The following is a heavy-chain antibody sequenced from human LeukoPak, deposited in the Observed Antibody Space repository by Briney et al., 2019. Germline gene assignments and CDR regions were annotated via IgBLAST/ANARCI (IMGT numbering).Heavy chain of an antibody. V-gene: IGHV4-59*08. CDR1: GGSISSYY. CDR3: ARPMYSGSPDYGMDV. J-gene: IGHJ6*02. CDR2: IYYSGST. D-gene: IGHD1-26*01. Sequence: SETLSLTCTVSGGSISSYYWSWIRQPPGKGLEWIGYIYYSGSTNYNPSLKSRVTISVDTSKNQFSLKLSSVTAADTAVYYCARPMYSGSPDYGMDVWGQGTTVTVSS.